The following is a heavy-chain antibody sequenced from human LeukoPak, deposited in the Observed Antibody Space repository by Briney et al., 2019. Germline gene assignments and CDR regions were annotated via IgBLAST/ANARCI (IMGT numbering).Heavy chain of an antibody. J-gene: IGHJ4*02. CDR3: AKGDSSGWYFDY. CDR1: GFTFSSYA. CDR2: ISGSGGST. Sequence: GGSLRLSCAASGFTFSSYAMSWVRQAPGKGQEWVSAISGSGGSTYYADSVKGRFTISRDNSKNTLYLQMNSLRAEDTAVYYCAKGDSSGWYFDYWGQGTLVTVSS. V-gene: IGHV3-23*01. D-gene: IGHD6-19*01.